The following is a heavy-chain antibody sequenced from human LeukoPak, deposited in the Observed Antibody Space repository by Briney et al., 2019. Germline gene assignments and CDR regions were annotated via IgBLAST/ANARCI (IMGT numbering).Heavy chain of an antibody. CDR1: GGTFSSYA. D-gene: IGHD6-19*01. Sequence: ASVKVSCKASGGTFSSYAISWVRQAPGQGLEWMGGIIPIFGTANYAQKFQGRVTITADESTSTAYMELSSLRSEDTAVYYCAREASSGRSLKGNFDYWGQGTLVTVSS. J-gene: IGHJ4*02. CDR2: IIPIFGTA. V-gene: IGHV1-69*13. CDR3: AREASSGRSLKGNFDY.